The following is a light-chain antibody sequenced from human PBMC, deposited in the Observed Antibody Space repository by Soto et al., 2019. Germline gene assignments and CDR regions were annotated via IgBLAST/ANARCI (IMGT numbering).Light chain of an antibody. CDR3: QHLDNFPIT. Sequence: AIQLTQSPSSLSASVGDRVTFTCRASQGISSSLAWYQQKPGKPPKLLIYDASSLENGVPSRFSGSGSGTDFTLAISSVQPEDSATYYCQHLDNFPITFRGGTKV. V-gene: IGKV1D-13*01. CDR2: DAS. CDR1: QGISSS. J-gene: IGKJ4*02.